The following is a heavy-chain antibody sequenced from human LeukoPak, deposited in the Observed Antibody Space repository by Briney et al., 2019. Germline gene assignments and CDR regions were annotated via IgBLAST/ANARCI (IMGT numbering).Heavy chain of an antibody. CDR1: GGSISSYY. V-gene: IGHV4-59*08. CDR2: IYYSGST. CDR3: ARHQPHDYEIPNAFDI. Sequence: SETLSLTCTVSGGSISSYYWSWIRQPPGKGLEWIGYIYYSGSTNYNPSLKSRVTISVDTSKNQFSLKLSSVTAADTAVYYCARHQPHDYEIPNAFDIWGQGTMVTVSS. J-gene: IGHJ3*02. D-gene: IGHD4-17*01.